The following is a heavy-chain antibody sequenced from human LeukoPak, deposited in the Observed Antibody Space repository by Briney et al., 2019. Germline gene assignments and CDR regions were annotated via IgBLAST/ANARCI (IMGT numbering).Heavy chain of an antibody. V-gene: IGHV3-23*01. D-gene: IGHD3-22*01. J-gene: IGHJ4*02. CDR3: AKRGYSDSRPQYYFEY. CDR2: ISGSGTTT. CDR1: GFTFTSYA. Sequence: GGSLRLSCAASGFTFTSYAMSWVHQAPGKGLEWISIISGSGTTTYYADSVKGRFTISRDNSKNTLYLQMNSLRAEDTAVYYCAKRGYSDSRPQYYFEYWGQGTLVTVSS.